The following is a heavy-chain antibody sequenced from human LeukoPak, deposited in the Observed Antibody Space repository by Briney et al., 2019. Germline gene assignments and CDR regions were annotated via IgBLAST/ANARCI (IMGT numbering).Heavy chain of an antibody. V-gene: IGHV4-34*01. CDR1: GGSFSGYY. CDR2: INHSGST. D-gene: IGHD3-10*01. Sequence: SETLSLTCAVYGGSFSGYYWSWIRQPPGKGLEWIGEINHSGSTNYNPSLKSRVTISVDTSKHQFSLKLSSVTAADTAVYCCARDLLVLWFGESNLFAYWGQGTLVTVSS. CDR3: ARDLLVLWFGESNLFAY. J-gene: IGHJ4*02.